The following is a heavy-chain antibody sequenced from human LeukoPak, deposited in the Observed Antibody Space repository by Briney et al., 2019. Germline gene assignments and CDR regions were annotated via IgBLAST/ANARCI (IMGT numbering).Heavy chain of an antibody. D-gene: IGHD1-26*01. Sequence: PSETLSLTCTVSGGSISSSSYYWGWIRQPPGKGLEWIGSIYYSGSTYYNPSLKSRVTISVDTSKNQFSLKLSSVTAADTAVYHCARRGYSGSSGSFDIWGQGTMVTVSS. CDR2: IYYSGST. CDR3: ARRGYSGSSGSFDI. CDR1: GGSISSSSYY. J-gene: IGHJ3*02. V-gene: IGHV4-39*01.